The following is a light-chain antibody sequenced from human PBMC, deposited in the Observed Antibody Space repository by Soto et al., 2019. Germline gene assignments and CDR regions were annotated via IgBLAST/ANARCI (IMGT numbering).Light chain of an antibody. CDR2: DAS. V-gene: IGKV1-9*01. Sequence: IHLTQSPASLSASVRYRVTITCRASQGISSYLGWYQQKPGKAPNLLIYDASTLHSGVPARFSGGGSGTDFTLTISSLQPEDFATYYCQQVNVYPSTFGGGTKVDIK. CDR3: QQVNVYPST. CDR1: QGISSY. J-gene: IGKJ4*01.